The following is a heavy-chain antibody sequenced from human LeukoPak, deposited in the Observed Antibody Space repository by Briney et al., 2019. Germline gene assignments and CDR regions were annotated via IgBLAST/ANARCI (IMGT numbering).Heavy chain of an antibody. CDR2: MYYSGST. J-gene: IGHJ3*02. Sequence: SETLSLTCTVSGGSISTGSYYWGWIRQPPGKGLEWIGSMYYSGSTYYNPSLKGRVTISVDTSKNQLSLKLSSVTAADTAVYYCAGLHTQTHAFDIWGQGTMVTVSS. CDR3: AGLHTQTHAFDI. CDR1: GGSISTGSYY. D-gene: IGHD5-18*01. V-gene: IGHV4-39*01.